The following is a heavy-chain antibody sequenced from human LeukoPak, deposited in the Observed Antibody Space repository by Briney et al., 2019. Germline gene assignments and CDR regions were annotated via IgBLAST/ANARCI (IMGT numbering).Heavy chain of an antibody. CDR1: GGSISSYY. V-gene: IGHV4-59*12. J-gene: IGHJ5*02. CDR3: ATGGVRGVYGHNWFDP. Sequence: SETLSLTCTVSGGSISSYYWSWIRQPPGKGLEWIGYIYYSGSTNYNPSLKSRVTISVDESKNQFSLKLTSVTAADTALYYCATGGVRGVYGHNWFDPWGQGTLVTVSS. D-gene: IGHD3-10*01. CDR2: IYYSGST.